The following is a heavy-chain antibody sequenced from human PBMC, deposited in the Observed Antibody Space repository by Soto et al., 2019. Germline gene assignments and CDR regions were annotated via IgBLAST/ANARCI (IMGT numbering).Heavy chain of an antibody. V-gene: IGHV4-30-2*01. J-gene: IGHJ5*02. CDR2: IYPSGST. CDR1: GGSVFRGIDS. CDR3: ARGIGNNWFDP. Sequence: SETRSLTCALSGGSVFRGIDSWDWILQPPWKGLEWIGYIYPSGSTLHNPSLKSRVTISVDRSQNQFYLRLNSVTAADTAVYYCARGIGNNWFDPWGQGTLVTVSS.